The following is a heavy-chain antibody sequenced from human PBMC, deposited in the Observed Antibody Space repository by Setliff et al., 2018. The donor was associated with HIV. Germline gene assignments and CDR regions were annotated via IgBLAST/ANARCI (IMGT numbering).Heavy chain of an antibody. CDR1: GYNFKAYG. V-gene: IGHV1-18*01. D-gene: IGHD6-13*01. Sequence: ASVKVSCKTSGYNFKAYGISWVRQAPGQGLEWVGSISASSVNTNYTQGRVTMTTDISTSTAYMELRSLRSDDSAVYFCARVPVSSYYYYMDVWGKGTTVTV. CDR3: ARVPVSSYYYYMDV. CDR2: ISASSVNT. J-gene: IGHJ6*03.